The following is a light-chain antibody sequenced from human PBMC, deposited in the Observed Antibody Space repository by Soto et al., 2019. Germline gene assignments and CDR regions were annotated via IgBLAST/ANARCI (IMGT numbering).Light chain of an antibody. Sequence: DIQMTQSPSTLSASIGDRVTITCRASQTINNWLAWYQPKPGKAPNLLIYHASNLETGVPSRFSGSAFGTEFTLSISSLQPDDFATYYCQHYNSYPWTFGQGTKVEIK. CDR3: QHYNSYPWT. J-gene: IGKJ1*01. CDR2: HAS. V-gene: IGKV1-5*01. CDR1: QTINNW.